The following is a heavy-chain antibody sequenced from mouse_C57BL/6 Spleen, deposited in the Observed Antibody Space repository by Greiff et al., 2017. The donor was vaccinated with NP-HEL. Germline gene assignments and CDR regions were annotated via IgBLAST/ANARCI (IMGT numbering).Heavy chain of an antibody. Sequence: EVQRVESGGGLVEPGGSLKLSCAASGFTFSDYGMHWVRQAPEKGLEWVAYISSGSSTIYYADTVKGRFTISRDNAKNTLFLQMTSLRSEDTAMYYCATPYDYDVGFAYWGQGTLVTVSA. CDR2: ISSGSSTI. J-gene: IGHJ3*01. CDR3: ATPYDYDVGFAY. CDR1: GFTFSDYG. V-gene: IGHV5-17*01. D-gene: IGHD2-4*01.